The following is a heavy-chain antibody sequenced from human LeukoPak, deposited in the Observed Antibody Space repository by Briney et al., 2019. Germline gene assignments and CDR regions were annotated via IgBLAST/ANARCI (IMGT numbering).Heavy chain of an antibody. CDR2: INSDGSST. J-gene: IGHJ4*01. D-gene: IGHD6-25*01. Sequence: GETLRLSRAASGFTFNNYWMYWVRQPPGKGLVWVSRINSDGSSTNYADSVKGRFTVSRDNAKNTLYLQMNSLRAEDTAMYYCARDGSYHSSGAIGYWGHGTLVTASS. CDR3: ARDGSYHSSGAIGY. CDR1: GFTFNNYW. V-gene: IGHV3-74*01.